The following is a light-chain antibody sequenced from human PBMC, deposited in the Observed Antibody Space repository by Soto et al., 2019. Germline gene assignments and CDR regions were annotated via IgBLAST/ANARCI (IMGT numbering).Light chain of an antibody. CDR3: AAWDDSLNGVV. J-gene: IGLJ2*01. V-gene: IGLV1-44*01. CDR1: SSNIGSKT. Sequence: QPVLTQPPSASGTPGQRVTISCSGSSSNIGSKTVNWYQQLPGTAPKLLIYSNNQRPSGVLDRFSGSKSGTSASLAISGLQSEDEADYYCAAWDDSLNGVVFGGGTKLTVL. CDR2: SNN.